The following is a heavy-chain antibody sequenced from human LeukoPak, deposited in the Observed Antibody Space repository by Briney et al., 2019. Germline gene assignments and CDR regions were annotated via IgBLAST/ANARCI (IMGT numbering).Heavy chain of an antibody. CDR3: ARQLNRQYYSFDY. Sequence: PSETLSLTCTVSGYSISSGYYWGWIRQPPGKGLEWIGSIYHSGRTFYNPSLKSRVTISVDTSKNQFSLKLSSVTAADTAVYYCARQLNRQYYSFDYWGQGTLVTVSS. D-gene: IGHD3-10*01. CDR1: GYSISSGYY. CDR2: IYHSGRT. J-gene: IGHJ4*02. V-gene: IGHV4-38-2*02.